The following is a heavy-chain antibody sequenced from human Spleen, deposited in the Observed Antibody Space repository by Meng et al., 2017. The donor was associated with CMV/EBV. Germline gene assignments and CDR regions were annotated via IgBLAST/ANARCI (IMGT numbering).Heavy chain of an antibody. J-gene: IGHJ6*02. CDR3: ARNWNDDYYGMDV. V-gene: IGHV3-7*01. D-gene: IGHD1-1*01. CDR1: GFTVSSYW. Sequence: GESLKISCAASGFTVSSYWLSWVRQAPGRGLEWVANIKQDGGEKYYVDSVKGRFTISRDNAKNSLCLQMNSLRAEDTAVYYCARNWNDDYYGMDVWGQGATVTVSS. CDR2: IKQDGGEK.